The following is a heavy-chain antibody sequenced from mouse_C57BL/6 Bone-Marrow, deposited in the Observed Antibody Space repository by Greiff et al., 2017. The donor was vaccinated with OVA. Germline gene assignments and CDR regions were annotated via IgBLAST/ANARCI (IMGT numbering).Heavy chain of an antibody. CDR1: GYTFTSYG. Sequence: LQESGAELARPGASVKLSCKASGYTFTSYGISWVKQRTGQGLEWIGEIYPRSGNTYYNEKFKGKATLTADKSSSTAYMELRSLTSEDSAVYFCAREHDGYPYWYFDVWGTGTTVTVSS. D-gene: IGHD2-3*01. J-gene: IGHJ1*03. V-gene: IGHV1-81*01. CDR2: IYPRSGNT. CDR3: AREHDGYPYWYFDV.